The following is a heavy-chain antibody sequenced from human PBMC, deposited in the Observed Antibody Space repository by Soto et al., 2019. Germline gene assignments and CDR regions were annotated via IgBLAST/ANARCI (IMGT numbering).Heavy chain of an antibody. CDR2: INHSGST. Sequence: QVQLQQWGAGLLKPSETLSLTCAVSGGSFSGYYWTWIRQPPGTGLEWIGEINHSGSTNYNPSLKRRVTISVDTSKNQFSLKLTSVTAADTAVYYCARDKTTGLFDYWGQGTLVTVSS. CDR1: GGSFSGYY. CDR3: ARDKTTGLFDY. V-gene: IGHV4-34*01. J-gene: IGHJ4*02. D-gene: IGHD1-7*01.